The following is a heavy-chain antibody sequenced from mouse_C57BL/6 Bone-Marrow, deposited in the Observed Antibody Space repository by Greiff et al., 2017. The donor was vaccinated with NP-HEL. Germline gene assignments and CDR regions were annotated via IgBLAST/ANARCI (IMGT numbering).Heavy chain of an antibody. J-gene: IGHJ1*03. Sequence: EVQLVESGGGLVQPKGSLKLSCAASGFSFNTYAMNWVRQAPGKGLEWVARIRSKSNNYATYYADSVKDRFTISRDDSESMLYLQMNNLKTEDTAMYYCVRYWYWYFDVWGTGTTVTVSS. D-gene: IGHD4-1*01. CDR3: VRYWYWYFDV. V-gene: IGHV10-1*01. CDR1: GFSFNTYA. CDR2: IRSKSNNYAT.